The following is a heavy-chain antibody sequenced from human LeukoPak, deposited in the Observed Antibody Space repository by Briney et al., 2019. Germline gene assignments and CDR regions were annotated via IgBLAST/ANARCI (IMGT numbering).Heavy chain of an antibody. V-gene: IGHV4-59*01. CDR3: ARSSGHSYGDFDY. D-gene: IGHD5-18*01. CDR2: THRSGAT. Sequence: ASETLSLTCSVSGVSITSNYWSWIRQPPRKGLEWRGYTHRSGATSYNPSLRSRSTMSLDTSNNQFSLTLSSVTAADTAVYYCARSSGHSYGDFDYWGQGNLVTVSS. CDR1: GVSITSNY. J-gene: IGHJ4*02.